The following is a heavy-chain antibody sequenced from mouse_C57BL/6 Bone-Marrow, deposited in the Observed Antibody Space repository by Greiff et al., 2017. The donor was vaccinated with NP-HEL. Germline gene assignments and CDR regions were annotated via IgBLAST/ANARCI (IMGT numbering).Heavy chain of an antibody. CDR3: ARREDRWLFAY. CDR2: FYPGSGSI. Sequence: QVQLQQSGAELVKPGASVKLSCKASGYTFTESSIHWVKQRPGQGLEWIGWFYPGSGSIKYNEKFKDKATLTADKSSSTAYMGLSRLTSEDSAVYFWARREDRWLFAYWGQGTLVTVSA. V-gene: IGHV1-62-2*01. D-gene: IGHD1-1*02. CDR1: GYTFTESS. J-gene: IGHJ3*01.